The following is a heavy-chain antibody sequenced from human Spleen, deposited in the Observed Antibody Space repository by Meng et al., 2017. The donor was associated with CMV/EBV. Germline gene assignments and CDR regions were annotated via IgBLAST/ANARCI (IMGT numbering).Heavy chain of an antibody. V-gene: IGHV1-18*01. Sequence: KACGYTFTSYGISWVRQAPGQGLEWMGWISAYNGNTNYAQKLQGRVTMTTDTSTSTAYMELRSLRSDDTAVYYCARAPLYGGDGWFDPWGQGTLVTVSS. CDR2: ISAYNGNT. D-gene: IGHD4/OR15-4a*01. J-gene: IGHJ5*02. CDR1: GYTFTSYG. CDR3: ARAPLYGGDGWFDP.